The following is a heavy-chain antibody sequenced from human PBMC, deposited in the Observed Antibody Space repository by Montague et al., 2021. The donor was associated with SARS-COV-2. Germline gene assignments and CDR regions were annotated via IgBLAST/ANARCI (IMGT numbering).Heavy chain of an antibody. Sequence: SLRLSCAASGFTFSSYAMSWVRQAPGKGLEWVSAISGSGGSTYYADSAKGRFTIARDNSKNTLYLQMNSLRAEDTAVYYCAKFFGGWHRYGMDVWGQGTTVTVSS. D-gene: IGHD6-19*01. V-gene: IGHV3-23*01. J-gene: IGHJ6*02. CDR1: GFTFSSYA. CDR3: AKFFGGWHRYGMDV. CDR2: ISGSGGST.